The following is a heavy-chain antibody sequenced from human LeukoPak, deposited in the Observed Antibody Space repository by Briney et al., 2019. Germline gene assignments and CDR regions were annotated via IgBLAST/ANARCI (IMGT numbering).Heavy chain of an antibody. CDR3: ARFRGSYSSLDV. V-gene: IGHV1-8*02. CDR1: GGTFSSYA. Sequence: ASVKVSCKASGGTFSSYAISWVRQATGQGLEWMGWMNPNSGNTGYAQKFQGRVTMTRNTSISTAYMELSSLRSEDTAVYYCARFRGSYSSLDVWGQGTTVTVSS. CDR2: MNPNSGNT. D-gene: IGHD1-26*01. J-gene: IGHJ6*02.